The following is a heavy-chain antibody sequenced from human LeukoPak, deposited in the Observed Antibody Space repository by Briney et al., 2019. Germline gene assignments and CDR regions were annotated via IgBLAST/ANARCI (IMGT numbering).Heavy chain of an antibody. J-gene: IGHJ4*02. D-gene: IGHD3-22*01. Sequence: GGSLRLSCAASGFTFSDHYMDWVRQAPGKGLEWVGRSRNKANSYTTEYAAYVKGRFTISRDDSKNSLYLQMNSMKTEDTAVYYCATGEYYNDSSGYYVDYWGQGTLVTVSS. CDR1: GFTFSDHY. V-gene: IGHV3-72*01. CDR3: ATGEYYNDSSGYYVDY. CDR2: SRNKANSYTT.